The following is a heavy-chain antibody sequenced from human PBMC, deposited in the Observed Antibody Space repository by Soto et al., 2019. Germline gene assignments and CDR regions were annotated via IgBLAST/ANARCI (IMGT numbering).Heavy chain of an antibody. D-gene: IGHD4-17*01. CDR3: ARVGIGLRWVDV. CDR2: INHSGST. J-gene: IGHJ6*04. V-gene: IGHV4-34*01. CDR1: GGSLSGYY. Sequence: PSETLSLTCAVYGGSLSGYYWSWIRQPPGKGLEWIGEINHSGSTNYNPSLKSRVTISVDTSKNQFSLKLSSVTAADTAVYYCARVGIGLRWVDVWGKGTTVTVSS.